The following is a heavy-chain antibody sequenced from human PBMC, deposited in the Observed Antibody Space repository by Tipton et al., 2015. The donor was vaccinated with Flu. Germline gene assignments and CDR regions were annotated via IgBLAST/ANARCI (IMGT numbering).Heavy chain of an antibody. J-gene: IGHJ5*02. CDR1: GGSITSSSHY. D-gene: IGHD3-10*01. CDR2: IYSGST. CDR3: VRGLLFRGWFDP. V-gene: IGHV4-39*07. Sequence: LRLSCTVSGGSITSSSHYWGWIRQSPGKGLEWIGNIYSGSTYYNPSLESRVSVSLHTSKNQLSLELTSMTAADTAVYYCVRGLLFRGWFDPWGQGTLVTVSS.